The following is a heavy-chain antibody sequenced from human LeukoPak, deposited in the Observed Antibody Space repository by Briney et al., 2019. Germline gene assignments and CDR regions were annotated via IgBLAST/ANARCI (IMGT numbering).Heavy chain of an antibody. D-gene: IGHD3-9*01. CDR3: ARTLLSFNIMTGYYPFDY. J-gene: IGHJ4*02. Sequence: GGSLRLSCAASGFTFSSYSMNWVRQAPGKGLEWVSSISSSSSYIYYADSVKGRFTISRDNAKNSLYLQMNSLRAEDTAVYYCARTLLSFNIMTGYYPFDYWGQGTLVTVSS. V-gene: IGHV3-21*01. CDR2: ISSSSSYI. CDR1: GFTFSSYS.